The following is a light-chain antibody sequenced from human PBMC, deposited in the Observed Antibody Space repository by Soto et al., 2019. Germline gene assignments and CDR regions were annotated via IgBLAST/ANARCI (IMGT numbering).Light chain of an antibody. CDR2: GTT. Sequence: QSVLTQTPSVSGAPGQRVTISCTGRSSNIGAGYDAHWYQHLPGTAPKLLIYGTTNRPSGVPDRFSGSKSGISASLAITGLQAEDEADYYCHSYDSSLSASVFGAGTKVTV. V-gene: IGLV1-40*01. CDR3: HSYDSSLSASV. J-gene: IGLJ1*01. CDR1: SSNIGAGYD.